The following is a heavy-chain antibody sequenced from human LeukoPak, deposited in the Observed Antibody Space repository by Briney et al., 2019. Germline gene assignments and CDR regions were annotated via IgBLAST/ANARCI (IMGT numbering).Heavy chain of an antibody. D-gene: IGHD3-16*01. J-gene: IGHJ3*02. Sequence: GGSLRLSCAASGFTFSSYWMHWVRQAPGKGLVWVSRINSDGSSTSYADSVKGRFTISSDNAKNTLYLQMNSLRAEDTAVYYCARAPRGLGYAFDIWGQGTMVTVSS. CDR3: ARAPRGLGYAFDI. CDR1: GFTFSSYW. V-gene: IGHV3-74*01. CDR2: INSDGSST.